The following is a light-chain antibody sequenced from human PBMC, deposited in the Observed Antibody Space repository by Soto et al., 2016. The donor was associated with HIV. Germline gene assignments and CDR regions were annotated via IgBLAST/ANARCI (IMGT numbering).Light chain of an antibody. Sequence: DIQMTQSPSSVSASVGDRVTITCRASQDISSWLAWYQQKPGEAPKLLIYAASGLQSGVPSRFSGSGSGTDFTLTISSLQPEDFATYYCQQASSFPCTFGPGTKVNIK. V-gene: IGKV1-12*01. J-gene: IGKJ3*01. CDR3: QQASSFPCT. CDR2: AAS. CDR1: QDISSW.